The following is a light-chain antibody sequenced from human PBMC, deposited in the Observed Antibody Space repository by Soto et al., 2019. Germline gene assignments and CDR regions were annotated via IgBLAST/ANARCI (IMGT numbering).Light chain of an antibody. CDR2: GAS. V-gene: IGKV3-20*01. CDR1: QSVSSSY. CDR3: QQYGSSPYT. Sequence: EIVLTQSPGTLSLSPGERATLSCRASQSVSSSYLAWYQQKPGQAPRLLIYGASSRATGVPDRFSGSGSGTEFTLTISRLEPEDFAVYSWQQYGSSPYTFGQGTKLEIK. J-gene: IGKJ2*01.